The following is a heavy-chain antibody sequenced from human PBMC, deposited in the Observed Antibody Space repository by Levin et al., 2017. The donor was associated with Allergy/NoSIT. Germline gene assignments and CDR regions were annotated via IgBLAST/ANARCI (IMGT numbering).Heavy chain of an antibody. CDR2: IDNDGTVT. CDR1: GFTFSSFW. J-gene: IGHJ6*02. V-gene: IGHV3-74*01. Sequence: GGSLRLSCAASGFTFSSFWMHWVRQVPGKGLVWVSRIDNDGTVTEYADSVKGRFTISRDNAKNTLNLQMNSLGAEDTPVYYCASTLYDSLTGLYGVYVWGQGTAVT. CDR3: ASTLYDSLTGLYGVYV. D-gene: IGHD3-9*01.